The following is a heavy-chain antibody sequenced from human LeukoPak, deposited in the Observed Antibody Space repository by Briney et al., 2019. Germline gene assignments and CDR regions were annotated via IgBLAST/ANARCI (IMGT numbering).Heavy chain of an antibody. V-gene: IGHV3-48*04. CDR1: GFTFSSYS. D-gene: IGHD6-19*01. J-gene: IGHJ4*02. CDR3: ARVPGSSGLVDY. CDR2: ISSSGSTI. Sequence: HPGGSLRLSCAASGFTFSSYSMMWVRQAPGKGLEWVSYISSSGSTIYYADSVKGRFTISRDNAKNSLYLQMNSLRAEDTAVYYCARVPGSSGLVDYWGQGTLVTVSS.